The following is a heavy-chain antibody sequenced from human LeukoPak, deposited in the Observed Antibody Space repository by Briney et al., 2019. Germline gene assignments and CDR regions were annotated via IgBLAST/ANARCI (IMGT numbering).Heavy chain of an antibody. CDR1: GYTFTSYY. Sequence: ASVKVSCKASGYTFTSYYTHWVRQAPGQGLEWMGIINPSGGSTSYAQKFQGRVTMTRDTSTSTVYMELSSLRSEDTAVYYCALGVVPAAAEGGFDYWGQGTLVTVS. V-gene: IGHV1-46*01. J-gene: IGHJ4*02. CDR3: ALGVVPAAAEGGFDY. D-gene: IGHD2-2*01. CDR2: INPSGGST.